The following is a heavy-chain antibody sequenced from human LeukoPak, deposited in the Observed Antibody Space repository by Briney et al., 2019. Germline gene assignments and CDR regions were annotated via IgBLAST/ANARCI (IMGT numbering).Heavy chain of an antibody. CDR3: ASGSIAAPLDY. Sequence: ASVKVSCKAFGGTFSSYAISWVRRAPGQGLEWMGRIIPILGIANYAQKFQGRVTITADKSTSTAYMELSSLRSEDTAVYYCASGSIAAPLDYWGQGTLVTVSS. V-gene: IGHV1-69*04. CDR2: IIPILGIA. D-gene: IGHD6-6*01. CDR1: GGTFSSYA. J-gene: IGHJ4*02.